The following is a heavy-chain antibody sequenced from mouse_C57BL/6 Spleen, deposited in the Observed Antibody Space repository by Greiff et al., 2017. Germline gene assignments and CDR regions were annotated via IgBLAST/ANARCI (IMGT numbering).Heavy chain of an antibody. Sequence: VQLKESGAELMKPGASVKLSCKATGFTFTGYWMEWVKQRPGHGLEWIGEIFPGGGSTNYTEKFKGKATITADTSSNTAYMQLSSLTTEDSAIYYCARYYYGSKDYAMDYWGQGTSVTVSS. V-gene: IGHV1-9*01. J-gene: IGHJ4*01. CDR3: ARYYYGSKDYAMDY. D-gene: IGHD1-1*01. CDR2: IFPGGGST. CDR1: GFTFTGYW.